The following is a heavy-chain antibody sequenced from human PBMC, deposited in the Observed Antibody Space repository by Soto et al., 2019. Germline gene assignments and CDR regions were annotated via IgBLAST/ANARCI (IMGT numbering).Heavy chain of an antibody. Sequence: SETLSLTCVVSGAALNSGNYYWSWIRQVPGKGLEWIGHIYVTGAVDYNPSLRDRITISQDTSERQFSLNLRLVTAADTAVYYCARLRIATNNYKWFDPWGQGTLVTVSS. D-gene: IGHD2-21*01. CDR2: IYVTGAV. J-gene: IGHJ5*02. V-gene: IGHV4-31*11. CDR1: GAALNSGNYY. CDR3: ARLRIATNNYKWFDP.